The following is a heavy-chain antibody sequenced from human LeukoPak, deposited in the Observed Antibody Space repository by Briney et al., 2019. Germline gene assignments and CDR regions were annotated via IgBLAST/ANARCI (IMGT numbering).Heavy chain of an antibody. CDR1: GFTFSSYW. D-gene: IGHD4-17*01. V-gene: IGHV3-7*01. Sequence: GGSLRLSCAASGFTFSSYWMSWVRQAPGKGLEWVANIKQDGSEKYYVDSVKGRFTISRDNAKNSLYLQMNSLRAEDTAVYYCARVPPPYGDYRSDYWGQGTPVTVSS. J-gene: IGHJ4*02. CDR2: IKQDGSEK. CDR3: ARVPPPYGDYRSDY.